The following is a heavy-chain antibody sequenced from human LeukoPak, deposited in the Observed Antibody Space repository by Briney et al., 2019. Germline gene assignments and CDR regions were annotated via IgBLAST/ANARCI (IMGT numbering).Heavy chain of an antibody. D-gene: IGHD6-13*01. J-gene: IGHJ6*02. CDR1: GGSISSYY. Sequence: SETLSLTCTVSGGSISSYYWSWIRQPPGKGLEWIGYIYYSGSTNYNPSLKSRVTISVDTSKNQFSLKLSSVTAADTAAYYCARGLSSSWSYYYYYGMDVWGQGTTVTVSS. V-gene: IGHV4-59*01. CDR2: IYYSGST. CDR3: ARGLSSSWSYYYYYGMDV.